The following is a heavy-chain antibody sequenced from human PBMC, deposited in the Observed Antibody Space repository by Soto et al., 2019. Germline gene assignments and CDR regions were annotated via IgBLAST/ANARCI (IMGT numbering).Heavy chain of an antibody. CDR3: AKETRVVVTARAAFDL. V-gene: IGHV3-30*18. CDR1: GFTFSSYG. CDR2: ISYDGSNK. D-gene: IGHD2-21*02. Sequence: QVQLVESGGGVVQPGRPLRLSCAASGFTFSSYGMHWVRQAPGKGLEGVAVISYDGSNKYYADSVKGRFTISRDNSKNTLYLQMHSLRAEDTAVYYCAKETRVVVTARAAFDLWGQGTMVTVSS. J-gene: IGHJ3*01.